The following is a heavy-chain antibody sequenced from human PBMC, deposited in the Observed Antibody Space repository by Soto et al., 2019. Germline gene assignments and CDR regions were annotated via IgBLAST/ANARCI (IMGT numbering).Heavy chain of an antibody. V-gene: IGHV3-21*01. Sequence: PGGSLRLSCAASGFTFSSYSMNWVRQAPGKGLEWVSSISSSSSYIYYADSVKGRFTISRDNAKNSLYLQMNSLRAEDTAVYYCAWEPPGPHAFDIWGQGTMVTVSS. CDR2: ISSSSSYI. CDR3: AWEPPGPHAFDI. J-gene: IGHJ3*02. D-gene: IGHD1-26*01. CDR1: GFTFSSYS.